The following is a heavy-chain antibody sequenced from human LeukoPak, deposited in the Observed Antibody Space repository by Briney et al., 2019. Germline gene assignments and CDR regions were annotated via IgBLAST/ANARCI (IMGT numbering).Heavy chain of an antibody. J-gene: IGHJ3*01. V-gene: IGHV3-7*02. CDR1: GFTFSRYW. CDR2: TKEDGSEK. CDR3: ALLKGGDF. Sequence: QPGGSLRLSCAASGFTFSRYWMSWVRQAPGKGLEWVANTKEDGSEKKYVDSVKGRFTISRDNAKNSLYLQMNSLRAEDTAVYYCALLKGGDFWGQGTMVTVSS.